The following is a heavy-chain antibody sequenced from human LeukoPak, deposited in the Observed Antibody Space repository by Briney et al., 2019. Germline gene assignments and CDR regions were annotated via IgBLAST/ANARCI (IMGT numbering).Heavy chain of an antibody. D-gene: IGHD5-12*01. CDR1: GYTFSDYY. V-gene: IGHV1-18*04. CDR2: ISTHNGNT. CDR3: ARGTTADIDY. J-gene: IGHJ4*02. Sequence: ASVTVSFKASGYTFSDYYMHWVRPAAGQGGEGMGCISTHNGNTNYAQKLQGRVTMTTDTSTRTAYMEVRSLRSDDTAVYYCARGTTADIDYWGQGTLVTVSS.